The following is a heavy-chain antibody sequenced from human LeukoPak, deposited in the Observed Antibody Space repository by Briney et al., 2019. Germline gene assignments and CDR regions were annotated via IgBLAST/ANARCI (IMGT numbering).Heavy chain of an antibody. CDR2: FDGNGPNT. CDR1: GFTFSSFA. V-gene: IGHV3-23*01. CDR3: AKPRTTGLGWAQFDY. Sequence: PGGSLRLSCAASGFTFSSFAMTWVRHAPGKGLEWVSGFDGNGPNTYYADSVKGRWTISRDNSRNTLYLEMNSLRPEDTAIYYCAKPRTTGLGWAQFDYWGQGSLVTVSS. D-gene: IGHD2-8*02. J-gene: IGHJ4*02.